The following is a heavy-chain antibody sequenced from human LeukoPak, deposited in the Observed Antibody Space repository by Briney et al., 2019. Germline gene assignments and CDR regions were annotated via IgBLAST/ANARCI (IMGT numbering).Heavy chain of an antibody. Sequence: GGSLRLSCAASGFTFSSYGVHWVRQAPGKGLEWVAVIWYDGSNKYYADSVKGRFTISRDNSKNTLYLQMNSLRAEDTAVYYCAKPFLAYCGGDCYSLDYWGQGTLVTVSS. V-gene: IGHV3-33*06. CDR2: IWYDGSNK. D-gene: IGHD2-21*02. CDR1: GFTFSSYG. CDR3: AKPFLAYCGGDCYSLDY. J-gene: IGHJ4*02.